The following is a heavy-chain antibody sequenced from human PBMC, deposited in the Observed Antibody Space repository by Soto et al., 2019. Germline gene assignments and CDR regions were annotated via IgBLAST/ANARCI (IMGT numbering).Heavy chain of an antibody. CDR2: IYTDGTT. CDR1: GDSISDYFY. CDR3: ARGVRGGFTGTFDQ. Sequence: QVQLQGSGPGQVKPSETLSLTYTVSGDSISDYFYWSWIRQPAGKGLEWIGRIYTDGTTKYNPSLKSRVTLSLDKSKNQFSLRLSSVTAADTAVYYFARGVRGGFTGTFDQWGRGSRVTVSS. V-gene: IGHV4-4*07. D-gene: IGHD2-15*01. J-gene: IGHJ4*02.